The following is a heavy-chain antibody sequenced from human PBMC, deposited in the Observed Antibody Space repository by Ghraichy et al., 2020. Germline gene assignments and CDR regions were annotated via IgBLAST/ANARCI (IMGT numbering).Heavy chain of an antibody. Sequence: GGSLRLSCTASGFTFTNYAMSWVRQAPGKGLEWVSSISGSGIGTYYAYSVKGRFTISRDNSKNTVSLQMNSLKAEDTAVYYCAKTRKNGYNSVNNWGQGTLVTVSS. V-gene: IGHV3-23*01. CDR1: GFTFTNYA. CDR3: AKTRKNGYNSVNN. J-gene: IGHJ4*02. D-gene: IGHD5-24*01. CDR2: ISGSGIGT.